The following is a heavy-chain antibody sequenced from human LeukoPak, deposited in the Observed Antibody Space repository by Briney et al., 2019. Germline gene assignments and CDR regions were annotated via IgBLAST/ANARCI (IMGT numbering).Heavy chain of an antibody. D-gene: IGHD3-3*01. V-gene: IGHV7-4-1*02. Sequence: GASVKVSCKASGYTFTSYAMNWVRQAPGQGLEWMGWINTNTGNPTYAQGFTGRFVFSLDTSVSTAYLQISSLKAEDTAVYYCARDWRGPYYYYGMDVWGQGTTVTVPS. CDR2: INTNTGNP. CDR1: GYTFTSYA. CDR3: ARDWRGPYYYYGMDV. J-gene: IGHJ6*02.